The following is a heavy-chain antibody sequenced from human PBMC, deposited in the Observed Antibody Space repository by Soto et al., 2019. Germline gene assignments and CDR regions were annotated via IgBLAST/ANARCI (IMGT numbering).Heavy chain of an antibody. CDR3: AIHYDFWSGYPQYYYCYGMDV. Sequence: SVKVSCKASGGTFSSYAISWVRQAPGQGLEWMGGIIPIFGTANYAQKFQGRVTITADKSTSTAYMELSSLRSEDTAVYYCAIHYDFWSGYPQYYYCYGMDVWGQGTTVTVS. V-gene: IGHV1-69*06. CDR1: GGTFSSYA. CDR2: IIPIFGTA. D-gene: IGHD3-3*01. J-gene: IGHJ6*02.